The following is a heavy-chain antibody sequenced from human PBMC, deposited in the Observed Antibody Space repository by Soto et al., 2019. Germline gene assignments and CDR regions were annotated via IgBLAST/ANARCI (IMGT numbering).Heavy chain of an antibody. CDR2: IIPIFGTA. V-gene: IGHV1-69*13. Sequence: SVKVSCKASGYTFTSYAISWVRQAPGQGLEWMGGIIPIFGTANYAQKFQGRVTITADESTSTAYMELSSLRSEDTAVYYCAREGTQLYAVVTPEGAFDIWGQGTMVTVSS. D-gene: IGHD2-21*02. CDR3: AREGTQLYAVVTPEGAFDI. CDR1: GYTFTSYA. J-gene: IGHJ3*02.